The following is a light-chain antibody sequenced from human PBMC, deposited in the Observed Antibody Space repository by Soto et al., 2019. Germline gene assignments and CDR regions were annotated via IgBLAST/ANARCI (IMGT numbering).Light chain of an antibody. CDR1: SSNIGNNY. Sequence: QAVVTQPPSVSAAPGQKVTISCSGSSSNIGNNYVSWYQQLPGTAPKLLIYDNNKRPSGIPDRFSGSKSGTSATLGITGLQTGDEADYYCGTWDSSLSAGGPYVFGTGTKVTVL. CDR3: GTWDSSLSAGGPYV. J-gene: IGLJ1*01. V-gene: IGLV1-51*01. CDR2: DNN.